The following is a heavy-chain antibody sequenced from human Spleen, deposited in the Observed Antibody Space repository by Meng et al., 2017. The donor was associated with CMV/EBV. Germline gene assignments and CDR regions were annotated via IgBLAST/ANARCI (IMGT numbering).Heavy chain of an antibody. Sequence: GESLKISCAVSGFTVGNSYMTWVRQAPGKGLEWVGFIRSKAYGGTTEYAASVQGRFTISRDDSKSIAYLQMNSLKTEDTAVYYCTRELRRLYYYYGMDVWGQGTTVTVSS. V-gene: IGHV3-49*04. D-gene: IGHD1-1*01. CDR2: IRSKAYGGTT. J-gene: IGHJ6*02. CDR1: GFTVGNSY. CDR3: TRELRRLYYYYGMDV.